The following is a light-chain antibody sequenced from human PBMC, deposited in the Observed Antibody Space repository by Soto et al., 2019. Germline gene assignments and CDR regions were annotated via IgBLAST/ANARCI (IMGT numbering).Light chain of an antibody. CDR3: QHYGNSVT. CDR1: QSVYNNY. CDR2: GAS. Sequence: EIVLTQSPGTVSLSPGERSTLSCRASQSVYNNYIAWYQQSPGQAPRVLSYGASTKATGTPDRFSGSGSGTDFTLTSSRLEPEDSAVYYCQHYGNSVTFDGGSKVEMK. J-gene: IGKJ4*01. V-gene: IGKV3-20*01.